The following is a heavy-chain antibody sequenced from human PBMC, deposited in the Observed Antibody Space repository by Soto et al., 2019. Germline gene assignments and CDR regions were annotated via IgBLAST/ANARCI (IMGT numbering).Heavy chain of an antibody. J-gene: IGHJ4*02. CDR2: IDPSGGST. V-gene: IGHV1-46*01. CDR1: GYTFTRNS. Sequence: ASVKVSCKASGYTFTRNSIHWVRQAPGQGLEWIGIIDPSGGSTNYAQKFQGRVTMTRDTSASTAYMELSSLRSEDTAVYYCARSIVVVTALDYWGQGTLVTVSS. CDR3: ARSIVVVTALDY. D-gene: IGHD2-21*02.